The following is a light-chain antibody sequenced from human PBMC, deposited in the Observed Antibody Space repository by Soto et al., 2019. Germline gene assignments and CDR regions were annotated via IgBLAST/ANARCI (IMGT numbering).Light chain of an antibody. V-gene: IGLV2-14*01. CDR2: EVS. Sequence: QSALTQPASVSGSPGKSITISCTGTNSDGGVYNSVCWYQQNPGTAPKVIIFEVSNRPSGVPNRFSGSKSGHTASRIISGLQAEDAGYYYCSSYTTSGNIMFGGGTKLTVL. J-gene: IGLJ3*02. CDR1: NSDGGVYNS. CDR3: SSYTTSGNIM.